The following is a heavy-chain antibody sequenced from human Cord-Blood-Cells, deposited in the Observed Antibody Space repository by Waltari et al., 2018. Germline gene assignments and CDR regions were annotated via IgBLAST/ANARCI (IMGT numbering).Heavy chain of an antibody. Sequence: QVQLQQWGAGLLKPSETLSLTCAVYGGSFSGYYWSWIRQPPGKGLEWIGEINHSGSTNYNPSHKSRVTISVSTSKNQFSLKLSSVTAADTAVYYCARRDYDILTGYDYWGQGTLVTVSS. V-gene: IGHV4-34*01. J-gene: IGHJ4*02. CDR2: INHSGST. CDR3: ARRDYDILTGYDY. CDR1: GGSFSGYY. D-gene: IGHD3-9*01.